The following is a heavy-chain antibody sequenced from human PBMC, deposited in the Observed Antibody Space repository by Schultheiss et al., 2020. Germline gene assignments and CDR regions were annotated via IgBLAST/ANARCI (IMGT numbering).Heavy chain of an antibody. D-gene: IGHD5-18*01. J-gene: IGHJ4*02. Sequence: SETLSLTCTVSGGSISSGGYYWSWIRQHPGKGLEWIGYIYYSGSTYYNPSLKSRITISVDKSKNQFSLKLSSVTAADTAVYYCARGRGYSYGYVFDYWGQGTLVTVSS. CDR1: GGSISSGGYY. CDR3: ARGRGYSYGYVFDY. CDR2: IYYSGST. V-gene: IGHV4-31*03.